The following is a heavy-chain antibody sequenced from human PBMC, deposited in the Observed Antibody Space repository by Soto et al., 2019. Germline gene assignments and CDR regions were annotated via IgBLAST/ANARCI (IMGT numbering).Heavy chain of an antibody. CDR3: ARELYITGTPNPHGMDV. CDR1: GYTFTGYY. J-gene: IGHJ6*02. CDR2: INPNSGGT. D-gene: IGHD1-20*01. Sequence: AASVKVSCRASGYTFTGYYMHWLRQAPGQGLEWMGWINPNSGGTNYAQKFQGRVTMTRDTSISTAYMELSRLRSDDTAVYYCARELYITGTPNPHGMDVWGQGTTVTVSS. V-gene: IGHV1-2*02.